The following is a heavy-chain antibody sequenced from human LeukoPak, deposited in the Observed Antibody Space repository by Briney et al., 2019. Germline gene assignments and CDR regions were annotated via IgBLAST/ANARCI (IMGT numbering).Heavy chain of an antibody. CDR2: INPNTGGT. D-gene: IGHD4/OR15-4a*01. V-gene: IGHV1-2*02. J-gene: IGHJ4*02. CDR3: ASGDYGDPPLNY. CDR1: GYTFTGYF. Sequence: ASVKASCKASGYTFTGYFVHWVRQAPGQGLQWMGWINPNTGGTNYAQKFQGRVTMTRDTSISTAYMELSRLRSDDTAVYYCASGDYGDPPLNYWGQGTLVTVSS.